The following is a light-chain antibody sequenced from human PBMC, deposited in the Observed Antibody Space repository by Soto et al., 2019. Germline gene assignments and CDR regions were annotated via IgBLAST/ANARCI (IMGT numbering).Light chain of an antibody. CDR3: QSYDSSLSGYVV. CDR1: SSNIGAGYD. CDR2: GNS. Sequence: QLVLTQPPSVSGAPGQRVTISCTGSSSNIGAGYDVHWYQQLPGTAPKLLIYGNSNRPSGVPVRFSGSKSGTSASLAITGLQAEDEADYYCQSYDSSLSGYVVFGGGTKLTVL. J-gene: IGLJ2*01. V-gene: IGLV1-40*01.